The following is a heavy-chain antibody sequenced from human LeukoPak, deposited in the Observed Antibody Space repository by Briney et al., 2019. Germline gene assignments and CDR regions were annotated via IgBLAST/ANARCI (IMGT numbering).Heavy chain of an antibody. CDR1: GDSFSSYY. CDR3: ARQGCSGGSCLDVFDI. D-gene: IGHD2-15*01. Sequence: SETLSLTCTVSGDSFSSYYWSWIRQPPGKGLEWIGYMYYSGSPNYNPSLKSRVTISVDTSKNQFSLKLASVTAADTAVYYCARQGCSGGSCLDVFDIWGQGTMVTVSS. V-gene: IGHV4-59*08. CDR2: MYYSGSP. J-gene: IGHJ3*02.